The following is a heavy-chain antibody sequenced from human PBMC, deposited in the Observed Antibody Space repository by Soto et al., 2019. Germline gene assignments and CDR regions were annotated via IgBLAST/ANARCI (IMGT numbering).Heavy chain of an antibody. D-gene: IGHD3-10*01. CDR1: GYTFTNYG. V-gene: IGHV1-18*01. CDR3: ARETRRARFGRPDWFDP. CDR2: ISAYNGGT. Sequence: GASVKVSCKTSGYTFTNYGITWVRQAPGQGLEWMGWISAYNGGTHYTQRLQGRVTMTTDTSTSTAYMELSSLRSEDTAVYYCARETRRARFGRPDWFDPWGQGTLVTVAS. J-gene: IGHJ5*02.